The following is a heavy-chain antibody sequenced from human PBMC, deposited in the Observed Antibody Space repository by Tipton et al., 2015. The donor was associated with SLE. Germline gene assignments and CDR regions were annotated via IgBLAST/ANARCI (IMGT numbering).Heavy chain of an antibody. D-gene: IGHD6-13*01. J-gene: IGHJ4*02. CDR2: IYSSGST. CDR1: DGSISSYY. V-gene: IGHV4-4*07. CDR3: AREAAATGRVLDY. Sequence: TLSLTCTVSDGSISSYYWSWIRQPAGKGLEWIGRIYSSGSTNYNPSLKSRVTMSVDSSKSQFSLKLSSVTAAGTAVYYCAREAAATGRVLDYWGQGTLVTVSS.